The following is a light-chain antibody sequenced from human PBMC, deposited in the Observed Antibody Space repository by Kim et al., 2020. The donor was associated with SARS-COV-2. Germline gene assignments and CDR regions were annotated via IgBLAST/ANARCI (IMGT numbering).Light chain of an antibody. Sequence: SYELTQPTSVSVSPGQTAYITCSGDKLGDKYACWYQQRPGQSPVLVIHEDSQRPSGIPERFSGSKSGDTATLTIGGAQAMDEADYYCQAWDSTTVIFGGGTKVTVL. CDR2: EDS. J-gene: IGLJ2*01. CDR1: KLGDKY. CDR3: QAWDSTTVI. V-gene: IGLV3-1*01.